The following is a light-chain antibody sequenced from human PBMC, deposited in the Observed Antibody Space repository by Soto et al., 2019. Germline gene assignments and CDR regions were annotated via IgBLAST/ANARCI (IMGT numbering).Light chain of an antibody. V-gene: IGKV1-9*01. CDR3: QQLRMYPST. CDR2: AAS. J-gene: IGKJ4*01. Sequence: IQLTQSPSSLSASVGDRVRITCRASQDIAIYLAWYQQKPGEAPKLLIYAASTLYGGVPSRFSGSGSGTDFALTITSLQAEDFATYYCQQLRMYPSTLGGGTKVDIK. CDR1: QDIAIY.